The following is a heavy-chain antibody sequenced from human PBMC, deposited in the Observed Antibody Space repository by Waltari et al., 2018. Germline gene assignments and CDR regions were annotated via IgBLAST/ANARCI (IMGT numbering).Heavy chain of an antibody. CDR1: GGSISSSSYY. CDR3: ARAYSGSYYRYFEY. Sequence: QVQLQESGPGLVKPSETLSLTCTVSGGSISSSSYYWCWIRQPPGKGLEWVSYVSVSGKTMYNVDSVKGRFTISRDNAKNSLHLQMNSLRAEDTAVYYCARAYSGSYYRYFEYWGQGALVTVSS. V-gene: IGHV3-11*04. D-gene: IGHD1-26*01. CDR2: VSVSGKTM. J-gene: IGHJ1*01.